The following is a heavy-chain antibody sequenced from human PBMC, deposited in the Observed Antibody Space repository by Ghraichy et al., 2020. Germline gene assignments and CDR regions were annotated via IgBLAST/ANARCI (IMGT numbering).Heavy chain of an antibody. D-gene: IGHD5-12*01. V-gene: IGHV3-23*01. CDR2: ISGSGGNT. CDR1: GFTFSRFA. J-gene: IGHJ6*02. Sequence: GGSLRLSCAASGFTFSRFAMSWVRQTPGKGLEWVSAISGSGGNTYHADSVKGRFTISRDNSKNTLYLQMNSLRAEDTAVYYCATPLRIGTIVAYYYYGMDVWGQGTTVTVSS. CDR3: ATPLRIGTIVAYYYYGMDV.